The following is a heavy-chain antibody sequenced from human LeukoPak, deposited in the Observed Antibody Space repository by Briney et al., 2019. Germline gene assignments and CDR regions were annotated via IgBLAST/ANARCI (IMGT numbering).Heavy chain of an antibody. J-gene: IGHJ4*02. V-gene: IGHV3-7*01. CDR1: GFTFSSDW. Sequence: GGSLRLSCAASGFTFSSDWMSWVRQAPGKGLEWVANIKQDGSEKYYVDSVKGRFTISRDNAKNSLYLQMNSLRAEDTAVYYCASPGTLIGYWGQGTLVTVSS. CDR3: ASPGTLIGY. D-gene: IGHD3-16*01. CDR2: IKQDGSEK.